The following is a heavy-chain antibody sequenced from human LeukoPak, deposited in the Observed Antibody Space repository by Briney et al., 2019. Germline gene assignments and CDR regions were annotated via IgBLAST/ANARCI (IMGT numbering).Heavy chain of an antibody. CDR1: GFTFNSYW. D-gene: IGHD1-26*01. CDR2: IKQDGSEK. V-gene: IGHV3-7*01. J-gene: IGHJ5*02. CDR3: ARGGARAWFDP. Sequence: PGGSLRLSCAASGFTFNSYWMSWVRQAPGKGLEWVANIKQDGSEKYYVDSVKGRFTISRDNAKNSLYLQMNSLRAEDTAVYYCARGGARAWFDPWGQGTLVTVSS.